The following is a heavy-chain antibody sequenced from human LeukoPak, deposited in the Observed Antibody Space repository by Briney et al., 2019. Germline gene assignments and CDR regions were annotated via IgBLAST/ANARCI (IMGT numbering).Heavy chain of an antibody. J-gene: IGHJ4*02. D-gene: IGHD2-21*02. Sequence: GRSLRLSCAASGFTFSSYGMHWVRQAPGKGLEWVAVISYDGSNKYYADSVKGRFTISRDNSKNTLYLQMNSLRAEDTAVYYCARGLVVVTATLIYWGQGTLVTVSS. CDR3: ARGLVVVTATLIY. CDR2: ISYDGSNK. V-gene: IGHV3-30*03. CDR1: GFTFSSYG.